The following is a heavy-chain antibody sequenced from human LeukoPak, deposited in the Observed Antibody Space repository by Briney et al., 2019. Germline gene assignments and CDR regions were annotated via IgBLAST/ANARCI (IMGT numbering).Heavy chain of an antibody. CDR2: INHSGST. V-gene: IGHV4-34*01. CDR3: ARGKTGDY. Sequence: SETLSLTCTVSGGSISSYYWSWTRQPPGKGLEWIGEINHSGSTNYNPSLKSRVTISVDTSKNQFSLKLSSVTAADTAVYYCARGKTGDYWGQGTLVTVSS. CDR1: GGSISSYY. J-gene: IGHJ4*02.